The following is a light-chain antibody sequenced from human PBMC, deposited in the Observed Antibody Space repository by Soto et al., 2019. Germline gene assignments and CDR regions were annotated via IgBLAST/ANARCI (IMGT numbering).Light chain of an antibody. CDR1: NSDVGRYNY. CDR3: SSYAGSTQRV. CDR2: EVT. J-gene: IGLJ1*01. V-gene: IGLV2-8*01. Sequence: QSALTQPPSASGAPGQSVTISCTGTNSDVGRYNYVSWYQQHPGKAPKLMIYEVTKRPSGVPDRFSASKSGNTASLTVSGLQAEDEADYYCSSYAGSTQRVFGSGTKLTVL.